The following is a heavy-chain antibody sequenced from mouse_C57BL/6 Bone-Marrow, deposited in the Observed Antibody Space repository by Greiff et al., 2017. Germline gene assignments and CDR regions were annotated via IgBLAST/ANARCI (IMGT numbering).Heavy chain of an antibody. Sequence: EVQGVESGGGLVKPGGSLKLSCAASGFTFSDYGLHWVRQAPEKGLEWVAYISSGSSTIYYADTVKGRFPISRDNAKNTLFLQMTSLRSEDTAMYYCARPGSNYVLLFAYWGQGTLVTVSA. CDR1: GFTFSDYG. J-gene: IGHJ3*01. V-gene: IGHV5-17*01. D-gene: IGHD2-5*01. CDR2: ISSGSSTI. CDR3: ARPGSNYVLLFAY.